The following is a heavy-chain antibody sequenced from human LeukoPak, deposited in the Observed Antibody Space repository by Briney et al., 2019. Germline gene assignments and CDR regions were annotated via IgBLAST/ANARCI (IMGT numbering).Heavy chain of an antibody. V-gene: IGHV3-48*04. Sequence: PGGSLRLSCAASGFTFSSYSMNWVRQAPGKGLEWVSYISSSSSTTYYADSVKGRFTISRDNAKNSLYLQMNSLRAEATAVYYCARDEDVVVKGAFDIWGQGTMVTVSS. CDR3: ARDEDVVVKGAFDI. D-gene: IGHD2-21*01. CDR1: GFTFSSYS. CDR2: ISSSSSTT. J-gene: IGHJ3*02.